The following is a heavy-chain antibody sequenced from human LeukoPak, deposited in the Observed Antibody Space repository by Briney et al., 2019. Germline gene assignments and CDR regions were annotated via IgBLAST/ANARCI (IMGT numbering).Heavy chain of an antibody. Sequence: PSQTLSLTCTVSGGSISSGGYYWSWIRQHPGKGLEWIGYIYYSGSTYYNPSLKSRVTISVDTSKNQFSLKLSSATAADTAVYYCARGHARTDAFDIWGQGTMVTVSS. CDR1: GGSISSGGYY. CDR3: ARGHARTDAFDI. CDR2: IYYSGST. J-gene: IGHJ3*02. D-gene: IGHD6-6*01. V-gene: IGHV4-31*03.